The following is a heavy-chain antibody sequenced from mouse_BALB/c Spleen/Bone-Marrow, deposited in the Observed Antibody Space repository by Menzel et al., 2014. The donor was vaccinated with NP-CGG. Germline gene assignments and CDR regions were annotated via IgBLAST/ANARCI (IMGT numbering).Heavy chain of an antibody. CDR1: GFTFSDAW. CDR3: TDLLRLRRDY. D-gene: IGHD1-2*01. Sequence: DVMLVESGGGLVQPGGSMKLSCAASGFTFSDAWMDWVRQSPEKGLEWVAEIRSNSNNHATYYAESVKGRFTISRDDSKSTVYLQMNSLRPEDTGIYYCTDLLRLRRDYWGQGTSVTVSS. J-gene: IGHJ4*01. V-gene: IGHV6-6*01. CDR2: IRSNSNNHAT.